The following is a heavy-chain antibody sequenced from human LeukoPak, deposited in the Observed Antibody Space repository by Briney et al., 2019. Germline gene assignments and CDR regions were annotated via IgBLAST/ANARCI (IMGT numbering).Heavy chain of an antibody. CDR3: ATERADYDILTGYRRAVY. J-gene: IGHJ4*02. CDR1: GYTLTELS. Sequence: ASVKDSCKVSGYTLTELSMHWVRQAPGKGLEWMGGFDPEDGETIYAQKFQGRVTMTEDTSTDTAYMELSSLRSEDTAVYYCATERADYDILTGYRRAVYWGQGTLVTVSS. D-gene: IGHD3-9*01. V-gene: IGHV1-24*01. CDR2: FDPEDGET.